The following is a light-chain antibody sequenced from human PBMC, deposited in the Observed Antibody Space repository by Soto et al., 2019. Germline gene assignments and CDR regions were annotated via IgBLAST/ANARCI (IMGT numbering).Light chain of an antibody. CDR2: DAS. J-gene: IGKJ1*01. CDR1: QSVSSN. Sequence: EIVMTQSPATLSVSPGERATLSCRASQSVSSNLAWYQQKPGQAPRLLIYDASTRATGIPARFSGSGSGTEFTLTISSLQSEDFAVYYCNPYINRPRTFGQRTKVDIK. V-gene: IGKV3-15*01. CDR3: NPYINRPRT.